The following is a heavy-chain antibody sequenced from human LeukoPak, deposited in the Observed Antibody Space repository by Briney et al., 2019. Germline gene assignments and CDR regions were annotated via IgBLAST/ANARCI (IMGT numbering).Heavy chain of an antibody. CDR1: GFTFSSYA. J-gene: IGHJ4*02. D-gene: IGHD5-18*01. V-gene: IGHV3-30*14. Sequence: GGSLRLSCAASGFTFSSYAMHWVRQAPGKGLEWVAVISYDGSNKYYADSVKGRFTVSRDTSKNTLYLQMNSLRAEDTAVYYCARATARYGYFDYWGQGTLVTVSS. CDR3: ARATARYGYFDY. CDR2: ISYDGSNK.